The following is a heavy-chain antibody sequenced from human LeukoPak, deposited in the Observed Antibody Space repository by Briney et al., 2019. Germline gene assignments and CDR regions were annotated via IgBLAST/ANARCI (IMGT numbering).Heavy chain of an antibody. CDR3: TKRGVVIRVILVGFHKEAYYFDS. Sequence: GGSLRLSCAVSGITLSNYGMSWVRQAPGKGLEWVAGISDSGGRTNYADSVKGRFTISRDNPKNTLYLQMNSLRAEDTAVYFCTKRGVVIRVILVGFHKEAYYFDSWGQGALVTVSS. CDR1: GITLSNYG. CDR2: ISDSGGRT. V-gene: IGHV3-23*01. J-gene: IGHJ4*02. D-gene: IGHD3-22*01.